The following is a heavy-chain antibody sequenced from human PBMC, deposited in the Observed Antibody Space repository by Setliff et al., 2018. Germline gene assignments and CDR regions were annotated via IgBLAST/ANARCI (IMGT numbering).Heavy chain of an antibody. J-gene: IGHJ4*02. V-gene: IGHV1-69*13. CDR3: ARDGAYCSGGSCYSFDY. CDR2: IIPIFGTP. D-gene: IGHD2-15*01. Sequence: ASVKVSCKASGGTFSSYAISWVRQAPGQGLEWMGRIIPIFGTPNYAQKFQDRVTITAGVSTSTAYMELSSLRSDDTAVYYCARDGAYCSGGSCYSFDYWGQGTPVTVSS. CDR1: GGTFSSYA.